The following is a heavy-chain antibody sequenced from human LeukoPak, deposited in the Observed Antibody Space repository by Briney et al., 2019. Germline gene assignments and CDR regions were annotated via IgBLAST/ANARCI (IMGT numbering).Heavy chain of an antibody. CDR3: AKDQKWTDCGEFHF. J-gene: IGHJ4*02. CDR1: GFTFSSFA. D-gene: IGHD2-21*02. Sequence: GGSLRLSCAASGFTFSSFAMSWVRQAPEKGLEWVSAISGSGADTYYTDSVRGRFTISRDNSKNTLFLQMNSLRAEDTAIYYCAKDQKWTDCGEFHFWGPGTLVTVSS. V-gene: IGHV3-23*01. CDR2: ISGSGADT.